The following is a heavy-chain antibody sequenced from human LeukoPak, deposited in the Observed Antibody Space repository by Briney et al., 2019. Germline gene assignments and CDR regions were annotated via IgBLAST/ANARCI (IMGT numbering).Heavy chain of an antibody. Sequence: SQILSLTCTVSGVSISSGNYYWTWIRQRPGKGLEWLGCLSSIGSTYYNPSLKSRLSISVGTSKNQFSLSLTSVTAADTALYYCVRDRGDYSGDPGYFDFWGQGIQVTASS. CDR1: GVSISSGNYY. V-gene: IGHV4-31*03. CDR2: LSSIGST. D-gene: IGHD4-23*01. CDR3: VRDRGDYSGDPGYFDF. J-gene: IGHJ4*02.